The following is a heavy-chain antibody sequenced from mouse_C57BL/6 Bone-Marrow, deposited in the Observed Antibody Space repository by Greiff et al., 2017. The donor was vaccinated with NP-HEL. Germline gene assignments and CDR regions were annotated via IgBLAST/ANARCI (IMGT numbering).Heavy chain of an antibody. Sequence: VQLQQSGAELARPGASVKLSCKASGYTFTSYGISWVKQRTGQGLEWIGEIYPRSGNTYYNEKFKGKATLTADKSSSTAYMALRSLTSEDSAVYFCARSGFITTVVADYWGQGTTLTVSS. CDR1: GYTFTSYG. D-gene: IGHD1-1*01. J-gene: IGHJ2*01. CDR2: IYPRSGNT. V-gene: IGHV1-81*01. CDR3: ARSGFITTVVADY.